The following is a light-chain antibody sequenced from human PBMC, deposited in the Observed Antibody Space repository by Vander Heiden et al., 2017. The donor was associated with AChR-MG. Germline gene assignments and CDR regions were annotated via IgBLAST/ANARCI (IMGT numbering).Light chain of an antibody. J-gene: IGKJ5*01. Sequence: DIQMTQSPSSLSASVVDRVTITCQASQDVTNYLNWYQQKPGEAPKLLIYDASNLETGVPSRFSGSGYGTDFTLTISSLQPEDIATYYCQRYDNLPPITFGQGTRLEIK. V-gene: IGKV1-33*01. CDR2: DAS. CDR1: QDVTNY. CDR3: QRYDNLPPIT.